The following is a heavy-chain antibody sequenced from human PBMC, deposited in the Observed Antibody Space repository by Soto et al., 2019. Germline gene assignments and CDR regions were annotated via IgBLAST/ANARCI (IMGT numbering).Heavy chain of an antibody. CDR3: ARPGYSNYGPGVDV. Sequence: EVQLVESGGGLVQPGGSLRLSCAASGFTFSVYWMHWVRQAPGKGLVWVSRIDSDGSTTSYADSVTGRFTIPRDNAKSTLYLQMNSLRAEDTAVYYCARPGYSNYGPGVDVWGQGTTVTVSS. V-gene: IGHV3-74*01. CDR1: GFTFSVYW. CDR2: IDSDGSTT. J-gene: IGHJ6*02. D-gene: IGHD4-4*01.